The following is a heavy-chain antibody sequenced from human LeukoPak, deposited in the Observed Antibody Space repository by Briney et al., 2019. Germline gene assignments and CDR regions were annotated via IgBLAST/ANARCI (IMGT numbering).Heavy chain of an antibody. CDR2: ISGSGGST. CDR3: AKGGEYSSSYYFDY. D-gene: IGHD6-6*01. V-gene: IGHV3-23*01. Sequence: SGGSLRLSCAASGLTFNSYVMNWVRQAPGKGLEWVSGISGSGGSTYYADSVKGRFTISRDNSKNTLYLQMNSLRAEDTAVYYCAKGGEYSSSYYFDYWGQGTLVTVSS. J-gene: IGHJ4*02. CDR1: GLTFNSYV.